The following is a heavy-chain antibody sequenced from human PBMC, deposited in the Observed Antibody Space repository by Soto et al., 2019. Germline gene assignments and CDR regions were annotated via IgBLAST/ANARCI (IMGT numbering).Heavy chain of an antibody. CDR2: IYYSGST. CDR3: ARALYSSSSEWFDP. CDR1: GGSISSYY. D-gene: IGHD6-6*01. J-gene: IGHJ5*02. Sequence: SETLSLTCTVSGGSISSYYWSWIRQPPGKGLEWIGYIYYSGSTNYNPSLKSRVTISVDTSKNQFSLKLSSVTAADTAVYYCARALYSSSSEWFDPWGQGTLVTVSS. V-gene: IGHV4-59*01.